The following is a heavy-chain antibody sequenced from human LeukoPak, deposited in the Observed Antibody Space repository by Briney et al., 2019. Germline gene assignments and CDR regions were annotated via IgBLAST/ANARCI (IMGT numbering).Heavy chain of an antibody. Sequence: PAGYLTRSGSGFRFTICSYWMQRVPHAPGHGRVWVSRIDSDGSSTIYADSVKGRFTVSRDNAKNTLNLQMNSLRAEDTALYYCARSGAPTPDYWGQGTLVIVSS. J-gene: IGHJ4*02. V-gene: IGHV3-74*01. CDR1: RFTICSYW. CDR2: IDSDGSST. CDR3: ARSGAPTPDY. D-gene: IGHD2-15*01.